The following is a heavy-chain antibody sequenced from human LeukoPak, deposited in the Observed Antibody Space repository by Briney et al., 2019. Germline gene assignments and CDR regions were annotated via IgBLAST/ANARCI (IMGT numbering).Heavy chain of an antibody. CDR2: INPNSGGT. D-gene: IGHD3-9*01. J-gene: IGHJ4*02. V-gene: IGHV1-2*02. Sequence: ASVKVSYTASGYTFTCYYVHWVRQAPGQGLEWMGWINPNSGGTNYAQKFQGRVTMTRDTSISTAYMELSRLRSDDTAVYYCARGDHYDVLTGFQTPSHLSDYWGQGTLVTVSS. CDR3: ARGDHYDVLTGFQTPSHLSDY. CDR1: GYTFTCYY.